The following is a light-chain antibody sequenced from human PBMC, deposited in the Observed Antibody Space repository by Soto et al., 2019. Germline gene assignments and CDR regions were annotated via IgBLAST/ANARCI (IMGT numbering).Light chain of an antibody. CDR3: QQYYSSPRT. V-gene: IGKV4-1*01. Sequence: DIVMTQSPDSLAVSLGERATINCKSSQSVLYSSSYKNYLAWYQQKPGQPPKLLIYWASTRESGVPDRFSGSGSGTDFTLTISSLQAADVAVYYCQQYYSSPRTFGPGTKVDIK. J-gene: IGKJ3*01. CDR1: QSVLYSSSYKNY. CDR2: WAS.